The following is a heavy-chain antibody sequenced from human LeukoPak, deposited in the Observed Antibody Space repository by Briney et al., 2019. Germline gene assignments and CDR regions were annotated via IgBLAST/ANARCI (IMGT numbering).Heavy chain of an antibody. J-gene: IGHJ4*02. D-gene: IGHD1-26*01. Sequence: GGSLRLSCAASGFAFSTYWMHWVRQAPGKGLVWVSRINSDGSTTTYADSVKGRFTISRDNAKNTLYLQMNSLRAEDTAVYYCARQVNLRSGSYPGYWGQGTLVTVSS. CDR3: ARQVNLRSGSYPGY. CDR2: INSDGSTT. V-gene: IGHV3-74*01. CDR1: GFAFSTYW.